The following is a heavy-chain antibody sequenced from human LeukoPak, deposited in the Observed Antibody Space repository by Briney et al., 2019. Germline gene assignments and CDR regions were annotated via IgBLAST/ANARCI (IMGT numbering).Heavy chain of an antibody. CDR2: TCDSANT. CDR1: GGSLSNYC. J-gene: IGHJ4*02. Sequence: SETLSLTCTVSGGSLSNYCWNWMRQSPGKGLEWIGYTCDSANTYYNPSLKSRVTISVDMSKNQFSLKLTSATAADTALYYCARWHDSGRYFDYWGGGTSVTVSS. D-gene: IGHD6-19*01. CDR3: ARWHDSGRYFDY. V-gene: IGHV4-59*01.